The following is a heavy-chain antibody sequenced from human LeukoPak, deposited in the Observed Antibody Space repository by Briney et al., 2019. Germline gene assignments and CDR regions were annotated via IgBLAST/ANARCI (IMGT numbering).Heavy chain of an antibody. Sequence: PGGSLRLSCAASGFTFDDYAMYWVRQAPGKGLEWVSAIDWNSGSIDDADSVKGRFAISRDNAKNSLWLQMNSLRAEDTALYYCVQGRGPYYYYYGMDVWGQGTTVTVSS. CDR2: IDWNSGSI. D-gene: IGHD5-24*01. J-gene: IGHJ6*02. CDR3: VQGRGPYYYYYGMDV. V-gene: IGHV3-9*01. CDR1: GFTFDDYA.